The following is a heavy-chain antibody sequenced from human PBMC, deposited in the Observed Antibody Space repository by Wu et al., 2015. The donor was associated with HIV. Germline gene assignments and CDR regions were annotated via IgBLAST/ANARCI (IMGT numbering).Heavy chain of an antibody. CDR3: ARGDVDVSNMGDYYFDF. Sequence: QVRLVQSGAEIKKPGASVKVSCKASGYTFSRYGISWVRQAPGQRLEWMGWITAYNDNSNYAENLQGRVAMTTDTSTSTAYMELRSLRFDDTAVYFCARGDVDVSNMGDYYFDFWGQGTLVTVSS. V-gene: IGHV1-18*01. CDR1: GYTFSRYG. J-gene: IGHJ4*02. CDR2: ITAYNDNS. D-gene: IGHD3-16*01.